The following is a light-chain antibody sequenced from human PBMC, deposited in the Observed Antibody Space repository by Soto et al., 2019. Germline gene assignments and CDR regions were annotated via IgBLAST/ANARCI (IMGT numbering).Light chain of an antibody. CDR3: GTWDGENV. V-gene: IGLV1-51*01. Sequence: QSVLTQPPSVSAAPGQKVTISCSGSSSNIGNNYVSWYQQLPGTAPKLLIYDNNKRPSGIPDRFSGSKSGTSATLGITGLQAGDEADYYCGTWDGENVFGTGTKVTVL. J-gene: IGLJ1*01. CDR2: DNN. CDR1: SSNIGNNY.